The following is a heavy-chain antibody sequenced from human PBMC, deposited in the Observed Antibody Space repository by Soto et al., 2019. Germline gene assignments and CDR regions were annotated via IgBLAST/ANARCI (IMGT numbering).Heavy chain of an antibody. CDR1: GLTFNSYA. CDR3: ATDGDENWILEDGSYYYGMAV. V-gene: IGHV3-30*03. D-gene: IGHD3-10*01. Sequence: QVPLVESGGGVVHPGSSLRLSCAASGLTFNSYAMHWVRQAPGKGLEWVALISYDGSNNFYRDSVKGRFTISRDNSKTAVYLQMNSLRPEDTAIYYCATDGDENWILEDGSYYYGMAVWGRGTTVIVSS. CDR2: ISYDGSNN. J-gene: IGHJ6*02.